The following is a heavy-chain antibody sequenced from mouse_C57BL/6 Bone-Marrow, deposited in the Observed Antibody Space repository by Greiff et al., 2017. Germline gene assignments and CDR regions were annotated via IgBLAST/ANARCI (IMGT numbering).Heavy chain of an antibody. V-gene: IGHV1-85*01. CDR2: IYPRDGST. CDR1: GYTFTSYD. J-gene: IGHJ4*01. Sequence: VQLQQSGPELVKPGASVKLSCKASGYTFTSYDINWVKQRPGQGLEWIGWIYPRDGSTKYNEKFKGKATLTVDTSSSTAYMELHSLTSEDSAVYFCAREDYDYDSCAMDYWGQGTSVTVSS. D-gene: IGHD2-4*01. CDR3: AREDYDYDSCAMDY.